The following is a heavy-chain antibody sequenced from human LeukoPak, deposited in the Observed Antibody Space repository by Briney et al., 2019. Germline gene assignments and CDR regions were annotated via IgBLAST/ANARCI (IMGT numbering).Heavy chain of an antibody. J-gene: IGHJ4*02. CDR2: ISGSGGST. CDR1: GFTFSSYA. D-gene: IGHD3-10*01. V-gene: IGHV3-23*01. CDR3: AKNWDGSGSPPDY. Sequence: GGSLRLSCAASGFTFSSYAMSWVRQAPGKGQERVSAISGSGGSTYYADSVKGRFTISRDNSKNTLYLQMNSLRAEDTAVYYCAKNWDGSGSPPDYWGQGTLVTVSS.